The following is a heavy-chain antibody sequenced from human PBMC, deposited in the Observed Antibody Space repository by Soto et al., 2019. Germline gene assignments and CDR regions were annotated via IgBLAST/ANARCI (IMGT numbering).Heavy chain of an antibody. CDR3: ARDDMVRGVIMYLALDV. CDR2: ISAYNGNT. Sequence: ASVKVSCKASGYTFTSYGISWVRQAPGQGLEWMGWISAYNGNTNYAQKLQGRGTMTTDTSTSTAYMELRSLRADDTAVYYCARDDMVRGVIMYLALDVWGQGTTVTVSS. J-gene: IGHJ6*02. V-gene: IGHV1-18*04. D-gene: IGHD3-10*01. CDR1: GYTFTSYG.